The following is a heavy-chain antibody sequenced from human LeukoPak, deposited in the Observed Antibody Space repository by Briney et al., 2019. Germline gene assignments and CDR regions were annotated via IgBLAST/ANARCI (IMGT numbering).Heavy chain of an antibody. V-gene: IGHV4-34*01. J-gene: IGHJ4*02. D-gene: IGHD2-21*01. CDR3: ARTRGVSY. CDR2: INHSGST. Sequence: KPSENLSLTCAVYGGAFSGYYWSWIRQPPGKGLEWIGEINHSGSTNYNPSLKSRVTISVDTSKNQFSLKLSSVTAADTAVYYCARTRGVSYWGQGTLVTVSS. CDR1: GGAFSGYY.